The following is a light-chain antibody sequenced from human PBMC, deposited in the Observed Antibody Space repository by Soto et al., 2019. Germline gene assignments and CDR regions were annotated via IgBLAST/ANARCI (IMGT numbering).Light chain of an antibody. CDR2: DGS. J-gene: IGKJ1*01. V-gene: IGKV1-5*01. CDR3: QQYNSYSPT. CDR1: QNIDNL. Sequence: DIQMTQSPSTLSASVGDSVTITCRASQNIDNLLAWYQQKPGQAPKVVIFDGSRLETGVPSRFSGSGSGTTFTLTISSLQPADFATYYCQQYNSYSPTFGPGTKVDI.